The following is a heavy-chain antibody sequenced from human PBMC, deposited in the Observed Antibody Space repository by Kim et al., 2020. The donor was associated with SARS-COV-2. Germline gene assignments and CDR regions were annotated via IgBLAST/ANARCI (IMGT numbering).Heavy chain of an antibody. V-gene: IGHV3-15*01. Sequence: VKGRFTISRDDSKNTLYLQMNSLKTEDTAVYYCTTDVVPAAMGGSYFDYWGQGTLVTVSS. D-gene: IGHD2-2*01. J-gene: IGHJ4*02. CDR3: TTDVVPAAMGGSYFDY.